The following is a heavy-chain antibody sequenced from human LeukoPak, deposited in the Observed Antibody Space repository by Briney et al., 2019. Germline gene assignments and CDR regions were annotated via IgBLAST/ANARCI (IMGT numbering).Heavy chain of an antibody. D-gene: IGHD6-13*01. CDR3: AKDWAAAGTIDP. CDR2: IYNDGRKE. J-gene: IGHJ5*02. V-gene: IGHV3-30*02. CDR1: GFTFSGCG. Sequence: GGSLRLSGAASGFTFSGCGMHWVRQAPGKGLEWVSFIYNDGRKEYYSDSLKGRVTISRDNSKNTLYLQMNSLRAEDTAVYYCAKDWAAAGTIDPWGQGTLVTVSS.